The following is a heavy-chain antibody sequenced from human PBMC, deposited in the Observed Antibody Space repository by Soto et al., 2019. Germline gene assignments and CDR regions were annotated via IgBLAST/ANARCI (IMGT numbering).Heavy chain of an antibody. CDR2: IYSGGST. Sequence: GGSLRLSCAASGFTFSSYGMHWVRQAPGKGLEWVAVIYSGGSTYYADSVKGRFTISRDNSKNTLYLQMNSLRAEDTAVYYCARYGPLGSGWDYYYGMDVWGQGTTVTVSS. CDR1: GFTFSSYG. V-gene: IGHV3-53*01. D-gene: IGHD6-19*01. CDR3: ARYGPLGSGWDYYYGMDV. J-gene: IGHJ6*02.